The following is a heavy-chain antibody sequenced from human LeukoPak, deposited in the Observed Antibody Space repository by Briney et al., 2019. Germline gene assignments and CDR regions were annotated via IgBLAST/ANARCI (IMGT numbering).Heavy chain of an antibody. J-gene: IGHJ6*02. V-gene: IGHV4-59*01. CDR2: IHYSGST. CDR1: GDSISRYY. Sequence: SETLSLTCTVSGDSISRYYWSWIRQPPGKVLEWIGYIHYSGSTNNNPSLKSRLTISIDTSKNQFSLKLSSVTAADTAVYYCARNYASGNYFDFYYYNMDVWGQGTTVTVSS. D-gene: IGHD3-10*01. CDR3: ARNYASGNYFDFYYYNMDV.